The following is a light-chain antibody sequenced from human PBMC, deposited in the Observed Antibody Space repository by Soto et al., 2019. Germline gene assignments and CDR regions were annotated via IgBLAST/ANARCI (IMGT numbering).Light chain of an antibody. J-gene: IGKJ1*01. CDR2: GAT. Sequence: EIVMTQSPATLSVSPGERATLSCRASQSVSSNLAWYQQKPGQAPRLLIYGATTRATGIPGRFSGSGSGTEFTLTISSLQSEDTAVYYCQQYNNWKTFGQGIKVEIK. V-gene: IGKV3-15*01. CDR1: QSVSSN. CDR3: QQYNNWKT.